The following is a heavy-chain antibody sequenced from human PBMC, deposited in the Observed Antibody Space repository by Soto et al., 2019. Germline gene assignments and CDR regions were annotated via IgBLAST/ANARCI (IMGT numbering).Heavy chain of an antibody. CDR1: GGTFSSYA. D-gene: IGHD3-10*01. CDR2: IIPIFGTA. Sequence: SVKVSCKSSGGTFSSYAISWVRQAPGQGLEWMGGIIPIFGTANYAQKFQGRVTITADESTSTAYMELSSLRSEDTAVYYCARIHGSGSPEYYYVLDGWGQGTTVT. CDR3: ARIHGSGSPEYYYVLDG. J-gene: IGHJ6*02. V-gene: IGHV1-69*13.